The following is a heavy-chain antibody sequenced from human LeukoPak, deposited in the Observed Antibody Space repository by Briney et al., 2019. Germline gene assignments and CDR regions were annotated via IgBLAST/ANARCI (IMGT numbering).Heavy chain of an antibody. CDR3: ARVDYTNWYSFDY. V-gene: IGHV3-48*01. J-gene: IGHJ4*02. CDR1: GFTFSSYS. CDR2: ISSSSRSSTI. Sequence: GGSLRLSCAASGFTFSSYSMNWVRQAPGKGLDCVSYISSSSRSSTIYYADSVKGRFTISRDNAKNSLYLQMNSLRAEDTAVYYCARVDYTNWYSFDYWGQGTLVTVSS. D-gene: IGHD1-1*01.